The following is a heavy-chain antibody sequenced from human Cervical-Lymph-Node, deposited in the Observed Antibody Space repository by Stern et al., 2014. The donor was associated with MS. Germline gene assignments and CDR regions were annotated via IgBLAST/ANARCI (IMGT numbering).Heavy chain of an antibody. CDR3: ARGGQGYGDFKHDY. CDR2: IYYSGST. Sequence: QVQLVQSGPGLVKPSETLSLTCTVSGGSIINYYWSWIRQPPGKGLEWIGYIYYSGSTNDNPSLKTRVTISVDTSKNQFSLKLSSVTAADTAVYYCARGGQGYGDFKHDYWGQGTLVTVSS. CDR1: GGSIINYY. V-gene: IGHV4-59*01. D-gene: IGHD4-17*01. J-gene: IGHJ4*02.